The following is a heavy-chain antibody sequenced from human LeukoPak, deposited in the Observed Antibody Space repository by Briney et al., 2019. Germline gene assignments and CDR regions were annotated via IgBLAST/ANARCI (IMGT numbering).Heavy chain of an antibody. J-gene: IGHJ3*02. CDR3: ARGQITKVRGVIITHDAFDI. V-gene: IGHV4-39*01. Sequence: SETLSLTCTVSGGSISSSSYYWGWIRQPPGKGLEWIGSIYYSGSTYYSPSLKSRVTISVDTSKNQFSLKLSSVTAADTAVYYCARGQITKVRGVIITHDAFDIWGQGTMVTVSS. CDR1: GGSISSSSYY. CDR2: IYYSGST. D-gene: IGHD3-10*01.